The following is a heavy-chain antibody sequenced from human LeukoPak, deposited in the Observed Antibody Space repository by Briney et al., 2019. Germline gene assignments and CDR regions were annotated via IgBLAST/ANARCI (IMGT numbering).Heavy chain of an antibody. Sequence: SETLSFTCTVSGGSISSGDYYWSWIRQPPGKGLEWIGYIYYSGSTYYNPSLKSRVTISVDTSKNQFSLKLSSVTAADTAVYYCASEYYYDSSGYGGAFDIWGQGTMVTASS. V-gene: IGHV4-30-4*01. D-gene: IGHD3-22*01. J-gene: IGHJ3*02. CDR2: IYYSGST. CDR1: GGSISSGDYY. CDR3: ASEYYYDSSGYGGAFDI.